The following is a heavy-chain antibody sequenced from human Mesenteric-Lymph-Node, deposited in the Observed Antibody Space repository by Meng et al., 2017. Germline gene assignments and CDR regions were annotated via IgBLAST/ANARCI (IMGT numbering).Heavy chain of an antibody. V-gene: IGHV3-30*04. J-gene: IGHJ4*02. D-gene: IGHD3-10*01. CDR1: GITFSSYA. CDR3: ARGVSYYGSGSYFDY. Sequence: GGSLRLSCAASGITFSSYAMHWVRQAPGKGLEWVAVISYDGSNKYYADSVKGRFTISRDNSKNTLYLQMNSLRAEDTAVYYCARGVSYYGSGSYFDYWGQGTLVTVSS. CDR2: ISYDGSNK.